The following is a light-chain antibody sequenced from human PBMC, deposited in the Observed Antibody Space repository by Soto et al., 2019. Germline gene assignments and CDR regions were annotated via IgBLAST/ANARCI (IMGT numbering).Light chain of an antibody. J-gene: IGKJ4*02. V-gene: IGKV1-17*01. Sequence: DIQMTQSPSSLSASVGDRVTITCRASQGIGNYLGWYQQRPGRAPKRLIHAASSLQSGVPSRFSGSGSGTEFTLTISSLQPEDFPTYYCLQYDSDGPFTFGVGTKVEIK. CDR1: QGIGNY. CDR2: AAS. CDR3: LQYDSDGPFT.